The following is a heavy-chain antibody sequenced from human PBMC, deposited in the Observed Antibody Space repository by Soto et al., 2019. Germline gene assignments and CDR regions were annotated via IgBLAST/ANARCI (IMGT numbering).Heavy chain of an antibody. Sequence: GESLKISCKGSGYSFTSYWISWVRQMPGKGLEWMGRIDPSDSYTNYSPSFQGHVTISADKSISTAYLQWSSLKASDTAMYYCARENHXSTDRCYTAGYGRHYYYGMNVWGQGTTVTVSS. CDR2: IDPSDSYT. J-gene: IGHJ6*02. D-gene: IGHD2-2*02. V-gene: IGHV5-10-1*01. CDR1: GYSFTSYW. CDR3: ARENHXSTDRCYTAGYGRHYYYGMNV.